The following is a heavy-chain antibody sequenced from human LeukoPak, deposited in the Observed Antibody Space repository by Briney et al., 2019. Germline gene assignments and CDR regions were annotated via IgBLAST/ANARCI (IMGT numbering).Heavy chain of an antibody. D-gene: IGHD3-16*01. J-gene: IGHJ5*02. Sequence: GESLKISCQTSGFTFRTSWIAWVRQMPGAGLEWVGAIYPEDSDSRYSPSYQGRVVISADKSIKTAYLQWSSLKASDTAIYYCGRQWGDSGRINWFDLWGQGTLVTVSS. CDR1: GFTFRTSW. CDR2: IYPEDSDS. CDR3: GRQWGDSGRINWFDL. V-gene: IGHV5-51*01.